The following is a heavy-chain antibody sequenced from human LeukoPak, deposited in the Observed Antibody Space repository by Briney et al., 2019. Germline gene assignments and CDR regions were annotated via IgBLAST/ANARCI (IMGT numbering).Heavy chain of an antibody. CDR1: GYTFTSYG. Sequence: ASVKVSCKASGYTFTSYGITWVRQAPGQGLEWMGWISAYNGNTNYAQELQGRVTMTTDTSTSTAYMEVRSLRSDDTAVYYCARDLSVADTVGFDPWGQGTLVIVSS. CDR3: ARDLSVADTVGFDP. V-gene: IGHV1-18*01. J-gene: IGHJ5*02. D-gene: IGHD6-19*01. CDR2: ISAYNGNT.